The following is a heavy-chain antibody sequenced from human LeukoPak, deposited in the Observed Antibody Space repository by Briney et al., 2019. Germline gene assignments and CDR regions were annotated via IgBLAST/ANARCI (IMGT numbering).Heavy chain of an antibody. CDR1: GGSFSGYY. Sequence: PSETLSLICAVYGGSFSGYYWSWIRQPPGKGLEWIGEINHSGSTNYNPSLKSRVTISVDTSKNQFSLKLSSVTAADTAVYYCARGRYSSGSNWYFDRWGRGTLVTVSS. J-gene: IGHJ2*01. CDR3: ARGRYSSGSNWYFDR. V-gene: IGHV4-34*01. D-gene: IGHD6-19*01. CDR2: INHSGST.